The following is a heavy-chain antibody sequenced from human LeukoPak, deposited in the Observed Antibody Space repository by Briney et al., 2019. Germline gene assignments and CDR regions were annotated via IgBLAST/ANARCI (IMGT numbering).Heavy chain of an antibody. Sequence: SEALSLTCTVSGASISTRGYYWGWIRQPPGNGLEWIGTIYYRGNTYYNPSLEGRVTMSVDTSKNQFSLNVISMTAADTAMYYCASERGYHANWGQGTLVTVSS. D-gene: IGHD5-12*01. J-gene: IGHJ4*02. CDR1: GASISTRGYY. CDR2: IYYRGNT. V-gene: IGHV4-39*07. CDR3: ASERGYHAN.